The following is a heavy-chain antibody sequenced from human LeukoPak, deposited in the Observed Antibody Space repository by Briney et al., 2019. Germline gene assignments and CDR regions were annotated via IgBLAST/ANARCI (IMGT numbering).Heavy chain of an antibody. D-gene: IGHD2-2*01. V-gene: IGHV1-46*01. Sequence: GASVKVSCKASGYSFTEYGISWLRQAPGQGLEWMGIINPSGGSTSYAQRFQGRVTMTRDTSTSTVYMELSSLRSEDTAVYYCARAVREYQLLSSLDYWGQGTLVTVSS. CDR2: INPSGGST. J-gene: IGHJ4*02. CDR1: GYSFTEYG. CDR3: ARAVREYQLLSSLDY.